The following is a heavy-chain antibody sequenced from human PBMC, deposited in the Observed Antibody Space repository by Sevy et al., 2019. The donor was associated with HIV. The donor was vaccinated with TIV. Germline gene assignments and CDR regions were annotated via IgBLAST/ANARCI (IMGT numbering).Heavy chain of an antibody. V-gene: IGHV3-23*01. CDR2: INSSGGST. CDR3: ARGRKTTQEWLEELDYYYGVDV. D-gene: IGHD2-8*01. CDR1: GFTVNTYA. Sequence: GGSLRLSCAVSGFTVNTYAMSWVRQAPGKGLEWVAVINSSGGSTDYADSVRGRFTISRDNSKNTLYLQMNSLRAEDTAVYYCARGRKTTQEWLEELDYYYGVDVWGQGTTVTVS. J-gene: IGHJ6*02.